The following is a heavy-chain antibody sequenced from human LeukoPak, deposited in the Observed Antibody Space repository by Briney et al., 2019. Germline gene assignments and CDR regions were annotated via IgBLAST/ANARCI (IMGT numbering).Heavy chain of an antibody. V-gene: IGHV4-59*12. Sequence: SETLSLTCVVAGGSINPYYWTWIRQPPGKGLEWIGYINYSGGTNYNPSLKSRVTFSVDTSKNQFSLKLDSVTAADTAVYYCARDGGDSGSGSYLKYWGQGSLVSVSA. J-gene: IGHJ4*02. D-gene: IGHD3-10*01. CDR3: ARDGGDSGSGSYLKY. CDR1: GGSINPYY. CDR2: INYSGGT.